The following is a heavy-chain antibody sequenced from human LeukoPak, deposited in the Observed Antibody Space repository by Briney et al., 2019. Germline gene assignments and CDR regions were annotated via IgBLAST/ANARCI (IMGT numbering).Heavy chain of an antibody. CDR2: ISGSGGST. J-gene: IGHJ4*02. D-gene: IGHD3-10*01. CDR1: GFTFSDYY. V-gene: IGHV3-23*01. CDR3: ELLWFGELVPRDDY. Sequence: PGGSLRLSCAASGFTFSDYYMSWVRQAPGKGLEWVSAISGSGGSTYYADSVKGRFTISRDNSKNTLYLQMNSLRAEDTAVYYCELLWFGELVPRDDYWGQGTLVTVSS.